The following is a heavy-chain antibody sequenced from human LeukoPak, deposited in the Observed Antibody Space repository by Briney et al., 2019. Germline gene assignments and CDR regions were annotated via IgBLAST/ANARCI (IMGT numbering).Heavy chain of an antibody. J-gene: IGHJ4*02. CDR1: GFTFSSYE. Sequence: GGSLRLSCAASGFTFSSYEMNWVRQAPGKGLEWVPYISSSGSTIYYADSVKGRFTITRDNAKNSLYLQMNSLRAEDKAVYYCARLKSFDYWGQGTLVTVSS. CDR2: ISSSGSTI. V-gene: IGHV3-48*03. CDR3: ARLKSFDY.